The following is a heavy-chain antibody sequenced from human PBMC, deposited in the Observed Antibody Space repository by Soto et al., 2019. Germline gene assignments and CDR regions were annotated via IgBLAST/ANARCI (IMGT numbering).Heavy chain of an antibody. D-gene: IGHD3-22*01. CDR2: IFYSGST. CDR1: GGSIGGDY. V-gene: IGHV4-59*01. CDR3: ARGGGYYDDAFDI. J-gene: IGHJ3*02. Sequence: QVQLLESGPGLVKPSETLSLTCIVSGGSIGGDYWSWIRQSPGKGLEWIGYIFYSGSTNCNPSLKSRVTISVHTSKNQFSLNLTSVTAADTAVYFCARGGGYYDDAFDIWGQGTMVTVSS.